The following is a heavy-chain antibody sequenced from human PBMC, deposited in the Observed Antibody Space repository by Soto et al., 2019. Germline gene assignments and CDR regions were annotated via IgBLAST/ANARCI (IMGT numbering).Heavy chain of an antibody. CDR2: TYYSGST. J-gene: IGHJ3*02. D-gene: IGHD1-7*01. CDR1: GGSISSYY. Sequence: QVQLQEAGPGLVKPSETLSLTCTVSGGSISSYYWSWIRQPPGKGLEWIGHTYYSGSTNYNPSLKTRVTISVDTSKNQFSLNLSSVTAADTAVYYCARNYGHAFDIWGQGTMVTVSS. V-gene: IGHV4-59*01. CDR3: ARNYGHAFDI.